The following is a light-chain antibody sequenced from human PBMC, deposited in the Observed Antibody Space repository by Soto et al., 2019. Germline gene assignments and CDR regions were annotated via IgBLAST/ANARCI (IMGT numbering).Light chain of an antibody. CDR3: QQYNNWPPPVR. Sequence: EIVMTQHPANRAGSRGERATLSCRAIQSVSSNLAWYQQKPGQAPRLLIYGASTRATGIPARFSGSGSGTEFTLTISRRQAEDFAVYYCQQYNNWPPPVRFCQGARLEIK. V-gene: IGKV3-15*01. CDR1: QSVSSN. J-gene: IGKJ5*01. CDR2: GAS.